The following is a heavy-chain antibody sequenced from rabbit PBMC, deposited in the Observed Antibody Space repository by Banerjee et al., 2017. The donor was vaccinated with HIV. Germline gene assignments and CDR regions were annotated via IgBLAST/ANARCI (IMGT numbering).Heavy chain of an antibody. CDR2: IYGGSSGST. V-gene: IGHV1S45*01. CDR3: ARDLAGVIGWNFGL. D-gene: IGHD4-1*01. J-gene: IGHJ4*01. Sequence: QEQLGESGGDLVKPEGSLKLSCKASGFDLSINDYMCWVRQAPGKGLEWIACIYGGSSGSTYYATWAKGRFTISRTSSTTVALQMTSLTAADTATYFCARDLAGVIGWNFGLWGPGTLVTVS. CDR1: GFDLSINDY.